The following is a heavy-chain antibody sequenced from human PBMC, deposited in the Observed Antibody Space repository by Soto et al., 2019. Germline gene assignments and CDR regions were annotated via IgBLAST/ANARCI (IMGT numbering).Heavy chain of an antibody. V-gene: IGHV1-69*01. J-gene: IGHJ4*02. CDR1: GGTLSGYS. CDR2: TPPIFTTA. CDR3: ATVDSSLVRLVGQFYFDH. Sequence: QVQLVQSGAEVKKPGSSVKVSCKASGGTLSGYSISWVRQAPGQGLEWVGGTPPIFTTANYALQFEGRLAITADESTGTAYMELSSLRSDDTAMYYCATVDSSLVRLVGQFYFDHWGQGTLVSVSS. D-gene: IGHD3-16*01.